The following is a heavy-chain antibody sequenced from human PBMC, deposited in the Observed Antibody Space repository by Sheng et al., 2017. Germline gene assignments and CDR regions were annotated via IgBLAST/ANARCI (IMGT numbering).Heavy chain of an antibody. J-gene: IGHJ2*01. Sequence: QLQLQESGPGLVKPSETLSLTCTVSGGSISSSSCYWGWIRQPPGKGLEWIGSIYYSGSTYYNPSLKSRVTISVDTSKNQFSLKLSSVTAADTAVYYCAEGXNWLWYFDLWGRGTLVTVSS. CDR1: GGSISSSSCY. CDR2: IYYSGST. V-gene: IGHV4-39*01. D-gene: IGHD7-27*01. CDR3: AEGXNWLWYFDL.